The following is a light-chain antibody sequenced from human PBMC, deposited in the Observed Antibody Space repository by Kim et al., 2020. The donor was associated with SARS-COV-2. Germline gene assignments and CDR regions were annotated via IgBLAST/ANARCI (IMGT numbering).Light chain of an antibody. CDR1: SNDIGGFDY. V-gene: IGLV2-14*03. J-gene: IGLJ2*01. CDR2: DVT. CDR3: SSSTSTSTLV. Sequence: LSITFSCTGSSNDIGGFDYVSWYQQHPGKAPKVVIYDVTKRPSGVSYRFSGSKSGNTASLTISGLQREDEADYYCSSSTSTSTLVFGGGTQLTVL.